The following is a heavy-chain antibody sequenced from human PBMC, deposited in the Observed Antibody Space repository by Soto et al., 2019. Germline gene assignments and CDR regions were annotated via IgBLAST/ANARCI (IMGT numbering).Heavy chain of an antibody. D-gene: IGHD6-13*01. CDR1: GGSISSRGCY. V-gene: IGHV4-31*03. J-gene: IGHJ4*02. CDR2: IYYSGST. Sequence: SETLSLTCTVAGGSISSRGCYWTWIRQHPGKGLEWIGYIYYSGSTYYNPSLKSRVTISPDTSKNQFSLKLDSVTAADTAVYYCARAYSSWYWDYWGQGTLVTVSS. CDR3: ARAYSSWYWDY.